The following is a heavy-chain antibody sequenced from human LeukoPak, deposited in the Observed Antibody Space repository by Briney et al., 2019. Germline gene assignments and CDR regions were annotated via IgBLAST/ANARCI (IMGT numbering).Heavy chain of an antibody. J-gene: IGHJ4*02. D-gene: IGHD3-22*01. CDR3: ARDGDYYDSSGYTFDY. Sequence: ASVKVSCKASGYTFTGYYMHWVRQAPGLGLEWMGWINPNSGGTNYAQKFQGRVTMTRDTSISTAYMELSRLRSDDTAVYYCARDGDYYDSSGYTFDYWGQGTLVTVSS. CDR1: GYTFTGYY. CDR2: INPNSGGT. V-gene: IGHV1-2*02.